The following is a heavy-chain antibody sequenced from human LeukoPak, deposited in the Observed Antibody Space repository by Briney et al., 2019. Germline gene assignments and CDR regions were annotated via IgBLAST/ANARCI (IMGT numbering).Heavy chain of an antibody. V-gene: IGHV4-59*08. CDR2: IFYSGST. CDR3: ARRGWELYFDY. J-gene: IGHJ4*02. D-gene: IGHD4-23*01. Sequence: NASETLSLTCTVSGGSISSYYWNWIRQPPGKGLEWIGYIFYSGSTTYNPSLKSRVTISVDTSKNQFSLKLTSVTAADTAVYYCARRGWELYFDYWGQGALVTVSS. CDR1: GGSISSYY.